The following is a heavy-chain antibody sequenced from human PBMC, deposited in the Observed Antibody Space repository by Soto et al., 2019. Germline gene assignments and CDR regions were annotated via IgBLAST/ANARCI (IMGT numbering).Heavy chain of an antibody. V-gene: IGHV1-2*04. J-gene: IGHJ6*02. CDR1: GYTFTGYY. Sequence: ASVKVSCKASGYTFTGYYMHWVRQAPGQGLEWMGWINPNSGGTNYAQKFQGWVTMTRDTSITTAYMELSRLRSDDTAVYYCARDFVRGAAEANYYYGMDVWGQGTTVTVSS. D-gene: IGHD6-13*01. CDR2: INPNSGGT. CDR3: ARDFVRGAAEANYYYGMDV.